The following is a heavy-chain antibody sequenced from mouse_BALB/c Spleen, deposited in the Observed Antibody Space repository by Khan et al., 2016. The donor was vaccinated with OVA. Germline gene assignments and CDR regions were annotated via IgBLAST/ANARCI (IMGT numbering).Heavy chain of an antibody. CDR2: IDPPNGNT. CDR3: ARMARK. J-gene: IGHJ2*01. CDR1: GLTIKDSY. Sequence: VQLKQSGAGLVKPAATLKISCTASGLTIKDSYMHWLQQSPEQGLEWIGRIDPPNGNTKYEPKFQGQATITADTSSHTSFLQLSSLTSEDTDAYYCARMARKWGQGTTLTVSS. D-gene: IGHD2-3*01. V-gene: IGHV14-3*02.